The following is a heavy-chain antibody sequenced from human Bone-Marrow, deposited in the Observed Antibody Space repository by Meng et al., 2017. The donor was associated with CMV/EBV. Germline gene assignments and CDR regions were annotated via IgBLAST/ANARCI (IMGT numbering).Heavy chain of an antibody. V-gene: IGHV3-23*01. CDR3: AKTSGSWV. J-gene: IGHJ6*01. Sequence: GESLKISCAASGFNVSSDFMSWVRQAPGKGLEGVSVISAGGASTHYGDSVKGRFTISRDNSKNTLYLQMNSLRAEDTGVYYCAKTSGSWVWGQGNTVTVDS. D-gene: IGHD6-13*01. CDR2: ISAGGAST. CDR1: GFNVSSDF.